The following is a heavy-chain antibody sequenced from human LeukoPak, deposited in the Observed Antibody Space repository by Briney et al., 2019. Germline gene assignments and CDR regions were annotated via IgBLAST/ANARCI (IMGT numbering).Heavy chain of an antibody. Sequence: GGSLRLSCAASGFTFSSYSMNWVRQAPGKGLEWVSSISSSSSYICYADSVKGRFTISRDNAKNSLYLQMNSLRAEDTAVYYCARDQADTYYYDSSGYYPRGIDYWGQGTLVTVSS. CDR1: GFTFSSYS. J-gene: IGHJ4*02. D-gene: IGHD3-22*01. CDR2: ISSSSSYI. V-gene: IGHV3-21*01. CDR3: ARDQADTYYYDSSGYYPRGIDY.